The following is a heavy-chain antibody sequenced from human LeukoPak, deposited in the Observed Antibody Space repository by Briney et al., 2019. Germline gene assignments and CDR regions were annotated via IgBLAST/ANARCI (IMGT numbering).Heavy chain of an antibody. J-gene: IGHJ4*02. CDR3: ARSMVRGVAGDTNFDY. CDR1: GGSISSGDYY. D-gene: IGHD3-10*01. V-gene: IGHV4-30-4*01. CDR2: IYYSGST. Sequence: SETLSLTCTVSGGSISSGDYYWSWIRHPPGKGLEWIGYIYYSGSTYYNPSLKSRVTISVDTSKNQFSLKLSSVTAADTAVYYCARSMVRGVAGDTNFDYWGQGTLVTVSS.